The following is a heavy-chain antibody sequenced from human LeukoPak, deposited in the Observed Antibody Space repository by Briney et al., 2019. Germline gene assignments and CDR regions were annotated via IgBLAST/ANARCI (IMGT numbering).Heavy chain of an antibody. CDR1: GFTFSNYG. D-gene: IGHD6-25*01. V-gene: IGHV3-30*02. CDR3: AKWDRLNISHP. CDR2: IGYDGSNK. Sequence: GGSLRLSCAASGFTFSNYGIQWVRQAPGKGLEWVAFIGYDGSNKYYADSVKGRFTISRDNSKNTLYLQMNSLRAEDTAVYYCAKWDRLNISHPWGQGTLVSLSS. J-gene: IGHJ5*02.